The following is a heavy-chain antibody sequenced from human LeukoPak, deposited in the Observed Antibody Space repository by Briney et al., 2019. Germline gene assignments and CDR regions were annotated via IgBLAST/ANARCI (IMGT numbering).Heavy chain of an antibody. V-gene: IGHV3-66*01. J-gene: IGHJ2*01. Sequence: PGGPLRLSCAASGSTVSSNYMNWVRQAPGKGLEWVSVIYSGGTTYYADSVKGRFTISRDNSKNTLYLQMNSLRAEDTAVYYCAIRQGYWYFDVWGRGTLVTVSS. CDR3: AIRQGYWYFDV. CDR2: IYSGGTT. CDR1: GSTVSSNY.